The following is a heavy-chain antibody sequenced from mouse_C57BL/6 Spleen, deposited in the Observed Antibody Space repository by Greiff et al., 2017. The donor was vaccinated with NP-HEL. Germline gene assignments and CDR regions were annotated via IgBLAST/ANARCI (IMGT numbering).Heavy chain of an antibody. CDR1: GYAFSSYW. Sequence: VQLQQSGAELVKPGASVKISCKASGYAFSSYWMNWVKQRPGKGLEWIGQIYPGDGDTNYNGKFKGKATLTADKSSSPAYMQLSSLTSADSAVLFCARRGLLRPPFDYWGQGTTLTVSS. CDR3: ARRGLLRPPFDY. J-gene: IGHJ2*01. D-gene: IGHD1-2*01. CDR2: IYPGDGDT. V-gene: IGHV1-80*01.